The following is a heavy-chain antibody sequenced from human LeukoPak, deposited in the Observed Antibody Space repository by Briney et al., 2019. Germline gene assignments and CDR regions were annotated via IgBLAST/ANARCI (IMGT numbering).Heavy chain of an antibody. J-gene: IGHJ4*02. D-gene: IGHD3-22*01. CDR1: GYTFTSYG. CDR3: ARAAISKDSSGYFY. CDR2: ISGYNGNT. Sequence: GASVKVSCKASGYTFTSYGISWVRQAPGQGLEWMGWISGYNGNTNYAQKLQGRVTMTTDTSTSTAYVELRSLRSDDTAVYYCARAAISKDSSGYFYWGQGTLDTVSS. V-gene: IGHV1-18*01.